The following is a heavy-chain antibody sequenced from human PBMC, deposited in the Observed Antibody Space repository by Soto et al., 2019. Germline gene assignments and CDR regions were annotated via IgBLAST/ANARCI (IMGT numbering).Heavy chain of an antibody. D-gene: IGHD2-15*01. V-gene: IGHV4-59*01. CDR1: GCSISNYY. CDR2: IYDSGST. J-gene: IGHJ4*02. Sequence: SETLSLTCTVSGCSISNYYLSWVLQPPGKGLEWIGYIYDSGSTNYNPSLKSRVTISVDTSKNQFSLRLTSVTAADTAVYYCAAAPRYWGQRTLVTVSS. CDR3: AAAPRY.